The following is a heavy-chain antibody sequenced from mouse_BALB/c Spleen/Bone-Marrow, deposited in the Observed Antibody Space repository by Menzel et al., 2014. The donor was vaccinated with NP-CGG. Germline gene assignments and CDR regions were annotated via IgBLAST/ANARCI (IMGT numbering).Heavy chain of an antibody. D-gene: IGHD1-2*01. CDR1: GYTFTDYN. Sequence: EVQLQQSGPELVKPEASVKISCKASGYTFTDYNMHWVKQSHGKSLEWIGYIYPYNGGTGYNQKFKSKATLTVDNSSSTAYMELRSLTSEDSAVYYCATRFITTAGYWGQGTTLTVSS. V-gene: IGHV1S29*02. J-gene: IGHJ2*01. CDR2: IYPYNGGT. CDR3: ATRFITTAGY.